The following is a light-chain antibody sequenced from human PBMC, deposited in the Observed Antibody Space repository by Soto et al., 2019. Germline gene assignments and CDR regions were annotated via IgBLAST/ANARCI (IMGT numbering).Light chain of an antibody. CDR2: GVS. Sequence: IVLTQSPGSLSLSPGERATLSCRASQSIDDIYFAWYQQKPGQAARLLIYGVSIRATGIPDRFSGSGSGTNFTLTISRLEPEDFAVYYCEQYGSSPRMFGQGTKGDIK. CDR1: QSIDDIY. J-gene: IGKJ1*01. CDR3: EQYGSSPRM. V-gene: IGKV3-20*01.